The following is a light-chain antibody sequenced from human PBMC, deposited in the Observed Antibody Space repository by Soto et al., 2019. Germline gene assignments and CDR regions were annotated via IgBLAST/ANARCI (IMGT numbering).Light chain of an antibody. V-gene: IGLV1-44*01. CDR2: SNN. J-gene: IGLJ2*01. CDR3: AAWDDSLTGSVV. Sequence: QPVLTQPPSTSGAPGQRVTISCSGSSSNIGSNTVSWYQQLPGTAPKLLIYSNNQRPSGVPDRFSGSKSGTSASLAISGLQSEDEADYYCAAWDDSLTGSVVFGGGTKLTVL. CDR1: SSNIGSNT.